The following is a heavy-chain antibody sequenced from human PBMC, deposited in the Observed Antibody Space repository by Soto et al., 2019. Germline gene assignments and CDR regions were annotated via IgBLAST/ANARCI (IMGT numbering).Heavy chain of an antibody. V-gene: IGHV3-23*01. CDR1: GFTFSNNA. D-gene: IGHD2-8*01. CDR2: ISSSGART. J-gene: IGHJ2*01. Sequence: EVQLLESGGGLVQPGGSLRLSCAASGFTFSNNAMSWVRQAPGKGLEWVSGISSSGARTYYIDSVKGRFTISRDNSKNTLYLQMNSRRVEDTAIYYCAKDNGPPGTRDWYFDLWGRGTLVTVSS. CDR3: AKDNGPPGTRDWYFDL.